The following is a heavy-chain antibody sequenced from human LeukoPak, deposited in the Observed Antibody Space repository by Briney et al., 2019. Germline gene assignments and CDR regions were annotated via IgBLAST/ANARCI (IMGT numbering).Heavy chain of an antibody. CDR1: GFTFDDYA. J-gene: IGHJ4*02. CDR3: TRDRAYGALDY. Sequence: GGSLRLSCAASGFTFDDYAMHWVRQVPGKGLEWVSFISWDGGSTYYADSVKGRFTISRDNAKNSVYLQMISLRDEDTAVYYCTRDRAYGALDYWGQGTLVTVSS. V-gene: IGHV3-43D*03. CDR2: ISWDGGST. D-gene: IGHD4/OR15-4a*01.